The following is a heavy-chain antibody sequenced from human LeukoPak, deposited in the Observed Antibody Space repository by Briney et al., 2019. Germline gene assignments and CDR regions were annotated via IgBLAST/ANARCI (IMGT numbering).Heavy chain of an antibody. Sequence: GASVKVSCKASGYTFTSYGISWVRQAPGQGLEWMGWISAYNGNTNYAQKLQGRVTTTTDTSTSTAYMELRSLRSDDTAVYYCARVGHCSSTSCFIGYYYYYYGMDVWGQGTTVTVSS. V-gene: IGHV1-18*01. CDR1: GYTFTSYG. J-gene: IGHJ6*02. D-gene: IGHD2-2*01. CDR3: ARVGHCSSTSCFIGYYYYYYGMDV. CDR2: ISAYNGNT.